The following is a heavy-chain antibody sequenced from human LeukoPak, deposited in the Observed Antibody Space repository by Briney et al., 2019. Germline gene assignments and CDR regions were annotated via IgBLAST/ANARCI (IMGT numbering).Heavy chain of an antibody. CDR3: ARDNPKWLGLDH. CDR2: IKHDGSEK. D-gene: IGHD6-19*01. CDR1: GFTFSSFW. V-gene: IGHV3-7*01. Sequence: GGSLRLSCAASGFTFSSFWMNWVRQAPGKGLEWVANIKHDGSEKYYVDSLKGRFTISRDNAKKSLYLQMNSLRADDTAVYYCARDNPKWLGLDHWGQGTLVTVSS. J-gene: IGHJ4*02.